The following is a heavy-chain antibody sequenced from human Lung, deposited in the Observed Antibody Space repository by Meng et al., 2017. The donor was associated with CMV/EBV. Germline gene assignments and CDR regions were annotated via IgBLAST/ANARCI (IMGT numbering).Heavy chain of an antibody. Sequence: QGNLQEAGPGLVKPSGTLSLTCGVSGVSISSNIRWTWVRQPPGKGLEWIGDIDDSGSTNYNPSLNSRISISLDKSKNHFSLKVNSVTAADTAVYYCARGKQDAWELLAYWGQGALVTVSS. CDR1: GVSISSNIR. D-gene: IGHD1-26*01. CDR2: IDDSGST. J-gene: IGHJ4*02. CDR3: ARGKQDAWELLAY. V-gene: IGHV4-4*02.